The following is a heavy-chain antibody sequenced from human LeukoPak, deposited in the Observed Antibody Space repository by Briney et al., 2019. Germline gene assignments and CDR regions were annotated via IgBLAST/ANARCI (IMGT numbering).Heavy chain of an antibody. J-gene: IGHJ3*02. CDR3: ARGEDYYGSGSYYIQAFDI. CDR2: INPNSGGT. D-gene: IGHD3-10*01. Sequence: ASVKVSCKAFGYTFTGYYMHWVRQAPGQGLEWMGWINPNSGGTNYAQKFQGRVIMTRDTSISTAYMELSRLRSDDTAVYYCARGEDYYGSGSYYIQAFDIWGQGTMVTVSS. CDR1: GYTFTGYY. V-gene: IGHV1-2*02.